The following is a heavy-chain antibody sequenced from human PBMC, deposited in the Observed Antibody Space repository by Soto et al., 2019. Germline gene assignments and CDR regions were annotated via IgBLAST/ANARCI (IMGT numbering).Heavy chain of an antibody. J-gene: IGHJ4*02. V-gene: IGHV1-2*02. CDR3: TRSTQYSASLEFDF. CDR1: GYTFTDYF. D-gene: IGHD5-12*01. CDR2: INPDNGGT. Sequence: ASVKVSCKASGYTFTDYFIHWVRQAPGQGLEWMGWINPDNGGTVYAQKFQGRITMARDTPVSTVYMELSGLRSGDTAVYYCTRSTQYSASLEFDFWGQGALVTVSS.